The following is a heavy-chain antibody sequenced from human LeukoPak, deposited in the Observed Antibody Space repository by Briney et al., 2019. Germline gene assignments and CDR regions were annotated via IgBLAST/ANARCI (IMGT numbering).Heavy chain of an antibody. V-gene: IGHV4-39*07. D-gene: IGHD3-10*01. CDR3: ARAEGWFGETPVYYMDV. J-gene: IGHJ6*03. Sequence: PSETLSLTCTVSGGSISSSSYYWGWIRQPPGKGLEWIGSIYYSGSTYYNPSLKSRVTISVDTSKNQFSLKLSSVTAADTAVYYCARAEGWFGETPVYYMDVWGKGTTVTISS. CDR2: IYYSGST. CDR1: GGSISSSSYY.